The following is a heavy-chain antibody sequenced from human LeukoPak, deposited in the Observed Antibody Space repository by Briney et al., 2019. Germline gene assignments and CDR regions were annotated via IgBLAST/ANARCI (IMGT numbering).Heavy chain of an antibody. V-gene: IGHV4-38-2*02. CDR3: ARALIHYYDSSGYYSPIHYYYYYYMDV. CDR1: GYSISSGYY. Sequence: SETLSLTCTVSGYSISSGYYWGWIRQPPGKGLEWIGSIYHSGSTYYNPSLKSRVTISVDTSKNQFSLKLSSVTAADTAVYYCARALIHYYDSSGYYSPIHYYYYYYMDVWGKGTTVTISS. CDR2: IYHSGST. J-gene: IGHJ6*03. D-gene: IGHD3-22*01.